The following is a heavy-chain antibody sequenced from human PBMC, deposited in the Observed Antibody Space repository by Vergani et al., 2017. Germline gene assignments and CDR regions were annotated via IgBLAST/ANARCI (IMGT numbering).Heavy chain of an antibody. CDR1: GVSIGSNSYY. CDR2: IYYTGTT. D-gene: IGHD6-19*01. J-gene: IGHJ1*01. V-gene: IGHV4-39*01. Sequence: QLQLQESGPGLVKPSETLSLTCTVSGVSIGSNSYYWGWIRQPPGKGLEWIGTIYYTGTTYYNEAHKSRLTISVDTSKNQFSLNLTSVTAADTAVYYCTRHGRSGCAGYFQHWGQGTLVTASS. CDR3: TRHGRSGCAGYFQH.